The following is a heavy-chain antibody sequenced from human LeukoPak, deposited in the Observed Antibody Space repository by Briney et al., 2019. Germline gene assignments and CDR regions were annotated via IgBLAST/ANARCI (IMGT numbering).Heavy chain of an antibody. CDR1: GYTFTGYH. Sequence: ASVKVSCKASGYTFTGYHVHWVRQAPGQGLEWVGRINPNSGVTNYAQKFQGRVTMTRHTSITTAHMELSRLRSDDTAVYYCARDRSGILGYYYNGMVVWGQGTTVTVSS. V-gene: IGHV1-2*06. J-gene: IGHJ6*02. D-gene: IGHD3-10*01. CDR2: INPNSGVT. CDR3: ARDRSGILGYYYNGMVV.